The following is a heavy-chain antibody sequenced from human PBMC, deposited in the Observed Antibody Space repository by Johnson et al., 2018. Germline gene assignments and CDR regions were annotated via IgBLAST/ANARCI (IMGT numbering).Heavy chain of an antibody. J-gene: IGHJ6*02. D-gene: IGHD2-15*01. V-gene: IGHV3-33*01. CDR3: ARVPVAATGSWYGMDV. CDR1: GFTFSTYG. Sequence: QVQLLESGGGVVQPGRSLRLSCAASGFTFSTYGMHWVRQAPGKGLEWVAVIWYEGSNRYYADSVKGRFTISRDNSKNTLYLKMNSLRAEDTAVYYCARVPVAATGSWYGMDVCGQGTTVTVSS. CDR2: IWYEGSNR.